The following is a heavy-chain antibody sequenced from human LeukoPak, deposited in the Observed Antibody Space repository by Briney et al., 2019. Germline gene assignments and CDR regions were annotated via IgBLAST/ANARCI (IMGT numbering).Heavy chain of an antibody. CDR1: GGFISSGGYY. V-gene: IGHV4-31*03. CDR3: ARAPNYYDSSGYRFDP. Sequence: PSETLSLTCTVSGGFISSGGYYWSWIRQQPGKGLEWIGYIHYSGTTYYNPSLKSRVTISVDTSKNQFSVRLSSVTAADTAVYYCARAPNYYDSSGYRFDPWGQGTLVTVSS. D-gene: IGHD3-22*01. J-gene: IGHJ5*02. CDR2: IHYSGTT.